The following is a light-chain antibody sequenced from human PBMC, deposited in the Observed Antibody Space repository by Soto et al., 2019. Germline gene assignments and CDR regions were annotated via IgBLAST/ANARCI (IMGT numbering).Light chain of an antibody. Sequence: AIQVSKSPSSLTASVGDRVTITCRASQGIRNDLGWYQQKPGKAPKLLIYAASSLQSGVPSRFSGSASGTDFTLTISSLQPEDFATYYCLQDYSYPWTFGQGTKVDIK. J-gene: IGKJ1*01. CDR3: LQDYSYPWT. CDR2: AAS. V-gene: IGKV1-6*01. CDR1: QGIRND.